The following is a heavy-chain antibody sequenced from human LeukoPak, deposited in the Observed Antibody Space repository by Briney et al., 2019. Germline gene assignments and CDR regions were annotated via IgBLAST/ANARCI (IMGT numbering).Heavy chain of an antibody. CDR3: ARDTNNGLDV. V-gene: IGHV3-48*04. J-gene: IGHJ6*02. CDR2: ISSSSSTI. D-gene: IGHD1-14*01. Sequence: GGSLRLSCAASGFTFNNYNMNWVRQAPGKGLEWVSYISSSSSTIYYADSVKGRFTITRDNAQNFMSLQMNSLKPEDTAVYYCARDTNNGLDVWGRGTTVTVSS. CDR1: GFTFNNYN.